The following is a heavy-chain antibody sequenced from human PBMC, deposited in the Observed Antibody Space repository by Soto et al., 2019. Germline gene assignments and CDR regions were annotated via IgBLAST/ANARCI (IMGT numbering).Heavy chain of an antibody. Sequence: PGGSLSLSCVASRFTFSAYSMNWVRQAPGKGLEWVSFIGGSSNYIYYADSVKGRFTISRDNAKNSLYLQMRSLKSDDTAVYFCARCHRGLRCHLDSWGQGTLVTVSS. J-gene: IGHJ4*02. CDR2: IGGSSNYI. D-gene: IGHD2-8*01. CDR3: ARCHRGLRCHLDS. V-gene: IGHV3-21*04. CDR1: RFTFSAYS.